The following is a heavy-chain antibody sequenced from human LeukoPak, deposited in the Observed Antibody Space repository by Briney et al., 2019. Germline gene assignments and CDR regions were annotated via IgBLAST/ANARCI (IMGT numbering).Heavy chain of an antibody. CDR3: ARSRRVGNGEYPDY. CDR1: GYTFTGYD. CDR2: INPNTGDT. Sequence: ASVKVSCKASGYTFTGYDIHWVRQTPGQGLEWMGWINPNTGDTNYGRKFQGRVTMTRDTSINTAYMELRSLRSDDTAVYYCARSRRVGNGEYPDYWGQGTLVTVSS. J-gene: IGHJ4*02. V-gene: IGHV1-2*02. D-gene: IGHD3-10*01.